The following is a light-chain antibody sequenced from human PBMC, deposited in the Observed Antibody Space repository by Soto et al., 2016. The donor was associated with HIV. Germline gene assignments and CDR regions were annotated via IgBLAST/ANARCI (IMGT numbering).Light chain of an antibody. Sequence: SYELTQPPSVSVAPGKTARITCGGNNIGSESVHWYQQRPGQAPVLVVYEDSDRPSGIPERFSGSNSGNTATLTISRVEAGDEADYYCQVWDSSSDHPVFGGGPTVTVL. CDR1: NIGSES. V-gene: IGLV3-21*03. CDR2: EDS. J-gene: IGLJ3*02. CDR3: QVWDSSSDHPV.